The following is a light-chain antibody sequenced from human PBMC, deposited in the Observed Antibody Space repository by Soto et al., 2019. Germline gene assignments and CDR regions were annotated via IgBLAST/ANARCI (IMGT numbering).Light chain of an antibody. Sequence: QSALTQPPSASGSPGQSVTISCTGTSSDVGGYNFVSWYQQHPGKAPKLMIYEVSQRPSGVSDRFSGSKSGNTASLTVSGLQAEDEADYSCSSYAGRNNVVFGGGTKLTVL. CDR2: EVS. CDR1: SSDVGGYNF. J-gene: IGLJ3*02. V-gene: IGLV2-8*01. CDR3: SSYAGRNNVV.